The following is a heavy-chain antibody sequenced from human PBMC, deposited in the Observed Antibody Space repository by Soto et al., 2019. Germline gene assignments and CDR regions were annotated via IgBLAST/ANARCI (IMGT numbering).Heavy chain of an antibody. D-gene: IGHD6-19*01. CDR3: EKGAPTAVSGTDF. CDR2: ISYHGSNE. Sequence: QVQLVESGGGVVQPGRSLRLSCVASGFIFSNYGMHWVRQAPGKGLEWVALISYHGSNEYYGDSVKGRFTISRDNSQNTVFLQMNSLRTDDSAVYYCEKGAPTAVSGTDFWGQGTLVTVSS. CDR1: GFIFSNYG. V-gene: IGHV3-30*18. J-gene: IGHJ4*02.